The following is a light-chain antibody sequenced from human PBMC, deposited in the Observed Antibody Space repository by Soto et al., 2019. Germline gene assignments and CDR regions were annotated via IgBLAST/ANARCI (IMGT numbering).Light chain of an antibody. J-gene: IGLJ1*01. CDR3: QSYDNSLSVYV. CDR1: SSDIGAGYR. V-gene: IGLV1-40*01. Sequence: QSVLTQPPSVSGAPGERVTISCTGSSSDIGAGYRVRWYQQVPGTAPKLLIYDNTNRPSGVPDRFSGSKSGTSASLAITGLQAEDEADYYCQSYDNSLSVYVFGTGTKLTVL. CDR2: DNT.